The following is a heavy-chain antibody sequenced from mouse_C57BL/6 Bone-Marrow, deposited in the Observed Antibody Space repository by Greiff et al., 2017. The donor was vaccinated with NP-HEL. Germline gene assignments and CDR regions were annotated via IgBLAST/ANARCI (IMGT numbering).Heavy chain of an antibody. V-gene: IGHV8-8*01. Sequence: QVQPKESGPGILQPSQTLSLTCSFSGFSLSTLGMGVGWIRPPSGTGLEWLAYIWWDDDKYYNPALKSRLTISKDTSKNQVIVKIANVDTADTATYYCARIRSYFNAMDYWGQGTSVTVSA. CDR1: GFSLSTLGMG. J-gene: IGHJ4*01. D-gene: IGHD2-10*01. CDR3: ARIRSYFNAMDY. CDR2: IWWDDDK.